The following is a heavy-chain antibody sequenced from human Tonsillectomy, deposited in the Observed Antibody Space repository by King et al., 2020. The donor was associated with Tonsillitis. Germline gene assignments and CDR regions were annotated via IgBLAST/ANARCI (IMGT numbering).Heavy chain of an antibody. V-gene: IGHV3-23*01. D-gene: IGHD3-3*01. CDR3: AKDGPSDFWGGYPFDY. CDR2: ISGSGGST. J-gene: IGHJ4*02. Sequence: VQLLESGGGLVQPGGSLRLSCAASGFTFSSYAMSWVRQAPGKGLEWVSAISGSGGSTYYADSVKGRFTISRDNSKNTLYLQMNSLRAEDTAVDYCAKDGPSDFWGGYPFDYGGQGTLVTVSS. CDR1: GFTFSSYA.